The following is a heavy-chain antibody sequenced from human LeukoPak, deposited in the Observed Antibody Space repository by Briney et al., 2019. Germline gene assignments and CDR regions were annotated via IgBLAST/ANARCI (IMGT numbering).Heavy chain of an antibody. Sequence: GGSLRLSCAASGFTFDDYGMSWVRQAPGKGLEWVSGINWNGGSTGYADSAKGRFTISRDNAKNSLYLQMNSLRAEDTAVYYCARAGSRWGYGRYYYYMDVWGKGTTVTISS. D-gene: IGHD5-12*01. V-gene: IGHV3-20*04. CDR1: GFTFDDYG. CDR3: ARAGSRWGYGRYYYYMDV. J-gene: IGHJ6*03. CDR2: INWNGGST.